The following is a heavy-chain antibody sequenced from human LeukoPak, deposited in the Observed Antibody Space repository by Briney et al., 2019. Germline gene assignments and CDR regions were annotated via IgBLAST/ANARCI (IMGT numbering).Heavy chain of an antibody. V-gene: IGHV3-30*18. CDR2: ISYDGSDK. J-gene: IGHJ4*02. CDR3: ANGGDYFDY. CDR1: GFTFSSYG. Sequence: GGSLRLSCAASGFTFSSYGMHWVRQAPGKGLEWVAVISYDGSDKYYADSVKGRFTISRDNSKNTLYLQMNSLRAEDTAVYYCANGGDYFDYWGQGTLVTVSS. D-gene: IGHD3-16*01.